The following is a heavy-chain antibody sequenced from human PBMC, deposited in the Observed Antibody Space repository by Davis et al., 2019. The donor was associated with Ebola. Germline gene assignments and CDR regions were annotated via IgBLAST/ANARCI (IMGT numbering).Heavy chain of an antibody. CDR1: GGSITGYF. J-gene: IGHJ5*02. D-gene: IGHD1-1*01. CDR3: ARANWNDWFDP. V-gene: IGHV4-59*01. CDR2: IDYSGFT. Sequence: GSLRLSCTVSGGSITGYFWTWIRQAPGKGLEWIAYIDYSGFTNYNPSLKSRCTISEDSSKNQFSLKLSSVTAADTAVYYCARANWNDWFDPWGQGTLVTVSS.